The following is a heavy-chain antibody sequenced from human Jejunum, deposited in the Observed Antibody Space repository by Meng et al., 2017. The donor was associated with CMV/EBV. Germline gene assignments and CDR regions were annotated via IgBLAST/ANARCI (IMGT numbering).Heavy chain of an antibody. CDR3: ARVGYDSSGYYRALLDY. CDR2: MYYSGST. J-gene: IGHJ4*02. V-gene: IGHV4-39*07. Sequence: HRQLQESGPGLVKPSGTPSPPCTFSGGSISSSSYYWGWIRQPPGKGLEWIGSMYYSGSTYYNPSLKSRVTISVDTSKNQFSLKLSSVTAADTAVYYCARVGYDSSGYYRALLDYWGQGTLVTVSS. CDR1: GGSISSSSYY. D-gene: IGHD3-22*01.